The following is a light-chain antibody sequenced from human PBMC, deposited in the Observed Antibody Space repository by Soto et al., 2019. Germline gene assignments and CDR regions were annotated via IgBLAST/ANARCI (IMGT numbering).Light chain of an antibody. CDR2: GAS. J-gene: IGKJ1*01. V-gene: IGKV1-39*01. Sequence: DIQMTQSPSSLSASVGDRVTITCQASQNINNYLNWYQQKPGKAPKLLIYGASTLQGGVPSRFSGSGSGTDFTLTISRLQPEDFATYYCQRSYGSPPWTFGQGTKVDI. CDR3: QRSYGSPPWT. CDR1: QNINNY.